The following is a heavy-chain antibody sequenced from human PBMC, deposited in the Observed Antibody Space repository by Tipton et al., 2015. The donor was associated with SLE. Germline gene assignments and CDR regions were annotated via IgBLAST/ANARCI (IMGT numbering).Heavy chain of an antibody. CDR2: IYSGGST. D-gene: IGHD1-26*01. J-gene: IGHJ4*02. V-gene: IGHV3-NL1*01. Sequence: SLRLSCAASGFTFSSYGMHWVRQAPGKGLEWVSVIYSGGSTYYADSVKGRFTISRDNSKNTLYLQMNSLRAEDTAVYYCARDRGSGSTIFDYWGQGTLVTVSS. CDR1: GFTFSSYG. CDR3: ARDRGSGSTIFDY.